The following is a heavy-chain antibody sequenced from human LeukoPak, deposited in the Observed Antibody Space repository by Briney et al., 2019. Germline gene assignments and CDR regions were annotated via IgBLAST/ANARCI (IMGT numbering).Heavy chain of an antibody. CDR3: AKERFPNMYYFDY. J-gene: IGHJ4*02. CDR1: GGSFSGYY. CDR2: INHSGST. Sequence: PSETLSLTCAVYGGSFSGYYWSWIRQPPGKGLEWIGEINHSGSTNYNPSLKSRVTISVDTSKNQFSLKLSSVTAADTAVYYCAKERFPNMYYFDYWGQGTLVTVSS. D-gene: IGHD3-3*01. V-gene: IGHV4-34*01.